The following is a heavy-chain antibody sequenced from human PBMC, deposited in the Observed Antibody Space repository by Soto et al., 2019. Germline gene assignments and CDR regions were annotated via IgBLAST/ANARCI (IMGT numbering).Heavy chain of an antibody. J-gene: IGHJ4*02. D-gene: IGHD6-13*01. V-gene: IGHV4-30-4*01. CDR1: GGSISSGDSF. CDR3: ARVKAGVVY. CDR2: IYYSGST. Sequence: QVQLQDSGPGLVKPSQTLSLTCTGTGGSISSGDSFWSCISQPPGKGLEWIGYIYYSGSTYDNPSLKSRVTISVDTSTNPVSLKLSSVPAAETSVYYCARVKAGVVYWGQGTLVTVFS.